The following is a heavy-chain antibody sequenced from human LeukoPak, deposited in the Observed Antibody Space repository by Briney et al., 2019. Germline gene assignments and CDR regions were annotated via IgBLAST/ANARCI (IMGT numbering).Heavy chain of an antibody. Sequence: ASVKVSCKASGYTFTSYGISWVRQAPGQGLEWMGWISAYNGNTNYAQKLQGRVTMTTDTSTSTAYMELRSLRSDDTAVYYCARGGSSSWRTFYYYYYMDVWGKGTTVTVSS. CDR2: ISAYNGNT. J-gene: IGHJ6*03. CDR1: GYTFTSYG. CDR3: ARGGSSSWRTFYYYYYMDV. V-gene: IGHV1-18*01. D-gene: IGHD6-13*01.